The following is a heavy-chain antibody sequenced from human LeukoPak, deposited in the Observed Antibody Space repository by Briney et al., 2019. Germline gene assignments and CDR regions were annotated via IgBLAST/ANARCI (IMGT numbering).Heavy chain of an antibody. CDR1: GVSISSGSYY. D-gene: IGHD5-12*01. V-gene: IGHV4-61*02. Sequence: PSETLSLTCTVSGVSISSGSYYWSWIRQPAGKGLEWIGRIYTSGSTNYNPSLKSRVTISVDTSKNQFSLKLSSVTAADTAVYYCARDSGYSGYDYFGEPANDAFDIWGQGTMVTVSS. CDR3: ARDSGYSGYDYFGEPANDAFDI. CDR2: IYTSGST. J-gene: IGHJ3*02.